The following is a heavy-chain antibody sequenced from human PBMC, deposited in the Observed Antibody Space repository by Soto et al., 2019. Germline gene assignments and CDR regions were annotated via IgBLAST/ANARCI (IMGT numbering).Heavy chain of an antibody. V-gene: IGHV1-8*01. CDR3: ARGSQWFAVTTD. Sequence: QVQLVQSGAEVKKPGASVKVSCKASGYTFTSYDINWVRQATGHGLGWMGWMNPNSGDTGYAQKFQGRVTITRNTSISTAYMEPSSLRSEDTAVYYCARGSQWFAVTTDWGQGTLVTVSS. J-gene: IGHJ4*02. CDR2: MNPNSGDT. CDR1: GYTFTSYD. D-gene: IGHD4-17*01.